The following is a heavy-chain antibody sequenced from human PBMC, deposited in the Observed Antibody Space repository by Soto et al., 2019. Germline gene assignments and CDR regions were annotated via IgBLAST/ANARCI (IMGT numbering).Heavy chain of an antibody. D-gene: IGHD4-4*01. V-gene: IGHV3-23*01. CDR1: GFSFSNFG. Sequence: EVQLMESGGGLVQPGGSVRLSCAASGFSFSNFGMSWVRQAPGKGPEWVSGISGSDHNTYYADSVRGRFTISRDNYNNMLYLQMSSLRAEDTAVCYCAKEVAVIGTPCFDSWGQGTLVTVSS. CDR3: AKEVAVIGTPCFDS. CDR2: ISGSDHNT. J-gene: IGHJ4*02.